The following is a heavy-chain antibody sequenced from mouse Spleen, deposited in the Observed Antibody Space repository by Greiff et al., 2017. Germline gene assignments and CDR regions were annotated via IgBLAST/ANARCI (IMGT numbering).Heavy chain of an antibody. CDR2: ISSGGSYT. Sequence: EVHLVESGGGLVKPGGSLKLSCAASGFTFSSYAMSWVRQTPEKRLEWVATISSGGSYTYYPDSVKGRFTISRDNAKNTLYLQMSSLRSEDTAMYYCARLITTVVFDYWGQGTTLTVSS. CDR3: ARLITTVVFDY. J-gene: IGHJ2*01. V-gene: IGHV5-9-3*01. CDR1: GFTFSSYA. D-gene: IGHD1-1*01.